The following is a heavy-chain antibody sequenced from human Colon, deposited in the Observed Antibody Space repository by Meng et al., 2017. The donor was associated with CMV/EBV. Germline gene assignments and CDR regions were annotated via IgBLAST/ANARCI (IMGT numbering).Heavy chain of an antibody. CDR1: GGYISSSNW. J-gene: IGHJ4*02. CDR2: IYHGGST. Sequence: LSLTGAVAGGYISSSNWWSWVRQPPGKGLEWIAEIYHGGSTNYNPSLKSRVTISLDKSKSQFSLKLSSVTAADTAVYYCATSRPIDYWGQGTLVTVSS. CDR3: ATSRPIDY. V-gene: IGHV4-4*02.